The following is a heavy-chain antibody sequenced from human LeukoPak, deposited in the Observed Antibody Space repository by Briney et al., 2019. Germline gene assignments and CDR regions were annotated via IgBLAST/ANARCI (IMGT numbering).Heavy chain of an antibody. D-gene: IGHD2-2*01. CDR1: GGSISSSSYY. J-gene: IGHJ4*02. CDR2: IDYSGST. CDR3: ARRGAGYCSSTSCYAVGY. Sequence: KASETLSLTCTVSGGSISSSSYYWGWIRQPPGKGLEWIGSIDYSGSTYYNPSLKSRLTISVDTSKNQFSLKLSSVTAADTAVYYCARRGAGYCSSTSCYAVGYWGQGTLVTVSS. V-gene: IGHV4-39*01.